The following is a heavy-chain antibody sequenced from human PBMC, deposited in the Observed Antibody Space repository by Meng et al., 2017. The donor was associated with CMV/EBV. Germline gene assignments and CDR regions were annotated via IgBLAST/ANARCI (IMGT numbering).Heavy chain of an antibody. Sequence: GGLRLSCAASGFTFSSYSMNWVRQAPGKGLEWVSSISSSSSYIYYADSVKGRFTISRDNAKNSLYLQMNSLRAEDTAVYYCAREGYCSSTSCYPSDAFDIWGQGTMVTVSS. CDR3: AREGYCSSTSCYPSDAFDI. CDR1: GFTFSSYS. V-gene: IGHV3-21*01. J-gene: IGHJ3*02. CDR2: ISSSSSYI. D-gene: IGHD2-2*01.